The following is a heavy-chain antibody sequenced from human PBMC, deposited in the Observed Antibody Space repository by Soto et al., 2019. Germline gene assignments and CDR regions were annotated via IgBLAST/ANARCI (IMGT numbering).Heavy chain of an antibody. V-gene: IGHV1-18*01. D-gene: IGHD2-15*01. CDR1: GGTFSSYA. J-gene: IGHJ6*02. CDR3: ARDLPWVCGGGSCNTNEGNYGMDV. Sequence: ASVKVSCKASGGTFSSYAFSWVRQAPGQGLEWMGWINVYNDKTRYAENVQGRITMTTDTSTSTVYMELRSLRSDDTAVYYCARDLPWVCGGGSCNTNEGNYGMDVWGQGTTVTVSS. CDR2: INVYNDKT.